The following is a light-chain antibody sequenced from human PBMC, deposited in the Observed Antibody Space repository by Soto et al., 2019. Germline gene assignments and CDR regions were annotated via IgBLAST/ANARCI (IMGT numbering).Light chain of an antibody. CDR2: EVS. CDR1: SNEVGGYNY. CDR3: SSYAGSNNFPYV. Sequence: QSVLTQPPSPSGSPGQSVTISCPGTSNEVGGYNYVSWYQQHPGKAPKLMIYEVSKRPSGVPDRFSGSKSGNTASLTVSGLQAEDEADYYCSSYAGSNNFPYVFGTGTKVTVL. J-gene: IGLJ1*01. V-gene: IGLV2-8*01.